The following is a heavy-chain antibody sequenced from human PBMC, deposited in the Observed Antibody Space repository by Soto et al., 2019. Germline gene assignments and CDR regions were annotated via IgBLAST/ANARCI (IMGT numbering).Heavy chain of an antibody. J-gene: IGHJ3*02. Sequence: ASVKVSCKASGYTFTGYYMHWVRQAPGQGLEWMGWTNPNSGGTNYAQKFQGWVTMTRDTSISTAYMELSRLRSDDTAVYYCARNRDIAVAGTRAFDIWGQGTMVTVPS. CDR1: GYTFTGYY. CDR3: ARNRDIAVAGTRAFDI. CDR2: TNPNSGGT. D-gene: IGHD6-19*01. V-gene: IGHV1-2*04.